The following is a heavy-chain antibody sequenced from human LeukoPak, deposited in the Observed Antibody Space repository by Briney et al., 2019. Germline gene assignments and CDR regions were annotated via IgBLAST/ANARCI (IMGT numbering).Heavy chain of an antibody. CDR2: ISTYNGDT. CDR3: ARTPNYGSGSLFFWFDS. CDR1: GYTFTKYG. D-gene: IGHD3-10*01. J-gene: IGHJ5*01. V-gene: IGHV1-18*01. Sequence: GASVKVSCKASGYTFTKYGIGWVRPAPGQGLEWMGWISTYNGDTYYPQKAQGRVTMTTDTSTTTGYMELRSLTSDDTAVYYCARTPNYGSGSLFFWFDSWGQGTRVTVSS.